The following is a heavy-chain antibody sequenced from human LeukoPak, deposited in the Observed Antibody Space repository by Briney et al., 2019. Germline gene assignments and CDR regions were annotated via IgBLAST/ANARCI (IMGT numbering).Heavy chain of an antibody. V-gene: IGHV4-31*03. CDR1: GGSISSGGYY. D-gene: IGHD6-13*01. CDR3: ARSSSWSYFDY. CDR2: TYYSGST. Sequence: SETLSLTCTVSGGSISSGGYYWSWIRQHPGKGLEWIGYTYYSGSTYYNPSLKSRVTISVDTSKNQFSLKLSSVTAADTAVYYCARSSSWSYFDYWGQGTLVTVSS. J-gene: IGHJ4*02.